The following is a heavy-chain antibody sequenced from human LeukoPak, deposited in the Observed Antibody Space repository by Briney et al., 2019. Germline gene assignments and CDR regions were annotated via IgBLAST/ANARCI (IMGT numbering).Heavy chain of an antibody. V-gene: IGHV3-48*01. Sequence: GGSLRLSCAASGFTFSDYSVTWVRQAPGKGLEWVSYISSSSQTIYYTDSVKGRFTISRDNAKNSLFLQMNSLRAEDTAVYYCARAMGPYDFWSGYPSGAFDYWGQGTLVTVSS. CDR2: ISSSSQTI. CDR1: GFTFSDYS. CDR3: ARAMGPYDFWSGYPSGAFDY. J-gene: IGHJ4*02. D-gene: IGHD3-3*01.